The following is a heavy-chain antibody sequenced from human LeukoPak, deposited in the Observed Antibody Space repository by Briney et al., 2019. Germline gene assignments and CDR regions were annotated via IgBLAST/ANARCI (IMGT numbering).Heavy chain of an antibody. CDR2: ISGSGGST. Sequence: GGSLRLSCAXXXXTXSSYAMSWVRQAPGKGLEWVSAISGSGGSTYYADSVKGRFTISRDNSKNTLYLQMNNLRAEDTAVYYCAKLTSGSGSSALFDYWGQGTLVTVSS. V-gene: IGHV3-23*01. J-gene: IGHJ4*02. D-gene: IGHD3-10*01. CDR3: AKLTSGSGSSALFDY. CDR1: XXTXSSYA.